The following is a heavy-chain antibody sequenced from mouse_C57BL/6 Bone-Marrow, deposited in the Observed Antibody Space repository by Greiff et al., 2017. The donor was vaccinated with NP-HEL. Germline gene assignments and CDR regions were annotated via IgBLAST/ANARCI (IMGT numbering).Heavy chain of an antibody. V-gene: IGHV1-55*01. J-gene: IGHJ3*01. Sequence: QVQLQQPGAELVKPGASVKMSCKASGYTFTSYWITWVKQRPGQGLEWIGDIYPGSGSTNYNEKFKSKATLTVDTSSSTAYMQLSSLTSEDSAVYYCARLYDGYYTSFAYWGQGTLVTVSA. D-gene: IGHD2-3*01. CDR1: GYTFTSYW. CDR2: IYPGSGST. CDR3: ARLYDGYYTSFAY.